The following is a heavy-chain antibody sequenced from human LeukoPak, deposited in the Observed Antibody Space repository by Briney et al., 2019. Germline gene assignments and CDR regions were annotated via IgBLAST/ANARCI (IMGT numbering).Heavy chain of an antibody. CDR2: IYYSGST. CDR1: GGSMSPYH. V-gene: IGHV4-59*08. J-gene: IGHJ4*02. Sequence: SETLSLTCTVSGGSMSPYHWGWIRQPPGKGLEWTGYIYYSGSTNYNPSLKSRVTISVDTSKNQFSLKLSSVTAADTAIYYCARAESGRFDYWGQGTLVTVSS. CDR3: ARAESGRFDY.